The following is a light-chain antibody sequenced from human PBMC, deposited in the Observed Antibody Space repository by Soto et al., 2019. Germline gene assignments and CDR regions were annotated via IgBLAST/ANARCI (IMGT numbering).Light chain of an antibody. V-gene: IGKV3-15*01. Sequence: EIVMTQSPATLSVSPGEGASVSCRASQSLSSHLAWYQQKPGQSPSLLIYGASTSATGIPVRFSGSGSVTEFTLTHSSLQSEDFAVYHCQQYNNSPVTFSAGTQFEIK. CDR2: GAS. J-gene: IGKJ4*01. CDR1: QSLSSH. CDR3: QQYNNSPVT.